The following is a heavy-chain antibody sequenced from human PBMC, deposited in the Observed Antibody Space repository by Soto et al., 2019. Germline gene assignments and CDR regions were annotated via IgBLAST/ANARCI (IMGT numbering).Heavy chain of an antibody. CDR3: AVGRYGEY. CDR1: GYTFTSYG. CDR2: ISAHNGNT. Sequence: QVHLVQSGAEVKKPGASVKVSCNASGYTFTSYGITWVRQAPGQGLEWMGWISAHNGNTDYAQKLQGRVIVTRYTSTSTDYMELRSLISDDTAVYYCAVGRYGEYWGQGALVTVSS. V-gene: IGHV1-18*01. D-gene: IGHD3-10*01. J-gene: IGHJ4*02.